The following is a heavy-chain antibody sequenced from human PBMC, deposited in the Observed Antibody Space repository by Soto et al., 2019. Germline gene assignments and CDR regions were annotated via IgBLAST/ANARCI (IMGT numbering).Heavy chain of an antibody. V-gene: IGHV5-51*01. CDR1: GYSFTSYW. J-gene: IGHJ6*02. Sequence: PGESLKISCKGSGYSFTSYWIGWVRQMPGKGLEWMGIIYPGDSDTRYSPSFQGQVTISADKSISTAYLQWSSLKASDTAMYYCARNREYSTTNSPFYGMDVGGQGTTVTVSS. CDR2: IYPGDSDT. D-gene: IGHD2-2*01. CDR3: ARNREYSTTNSPFYGMDV.